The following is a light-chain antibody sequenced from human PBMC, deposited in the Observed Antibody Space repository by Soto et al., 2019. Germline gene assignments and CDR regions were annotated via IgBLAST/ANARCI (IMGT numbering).Light chain of an antibody. CDR2: GAS. CDR1: QSVSNTY. Sequence: EIVMTQSAATLSLSPWERATLFCRASQSVSNTYLAWYQQKPGQAPRLLIYGASSRATGIPDRFSGSGSGTDFTLTISRLEPEDFAVYYCQEYGSSPRRTFGQGTKVDIK. V-gene: IGKV3-20*01. J-gene: IGKJ1*01. CDR3: QEYGSSPRRT.